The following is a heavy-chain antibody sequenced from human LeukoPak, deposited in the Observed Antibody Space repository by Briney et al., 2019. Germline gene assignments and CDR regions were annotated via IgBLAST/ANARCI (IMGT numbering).Heavy chain of an antibody. Sequence: GGSLRLSCAASGFTFSGYGMHWVRQAPGKGLEWVAVIWYDGSNKYYADSVKGRFTISRDNSKNTLYLQMNSLRAEDTAVYYCAKDGRSSGWPEVWGQGTLVTVSS. D-gene: IGHD6-19*01. CDR2: IWYDGSNK. V-gene: IGHV3-33*06. CDR1: GFTFSGYG. CDR3: AKDGRSSGWPEV. J-gene: IGHJ4*02.